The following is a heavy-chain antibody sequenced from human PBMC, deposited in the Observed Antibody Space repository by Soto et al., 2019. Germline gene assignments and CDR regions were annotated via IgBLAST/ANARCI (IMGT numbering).Heavy chain of an antibody. J-gene: IGHJ4*02. D-gene: IGHD3-10*01. CDR2: ISGGGDNT. V-gene: IGHV3-23*01. Sequence: EVQLLDSGGGLVQPGGSLRLSCEASGFTFSNYAMNWVRQAPGKGLEWVLGISGGGDNTYYADSVKGRFTISRENPKNTVFLQMNSLRAEDTAVYYCAKERLAGGFDYWGQGTLFTV. CDR1: GFTFSNYA. CDR3: AKERLAGGFDY.